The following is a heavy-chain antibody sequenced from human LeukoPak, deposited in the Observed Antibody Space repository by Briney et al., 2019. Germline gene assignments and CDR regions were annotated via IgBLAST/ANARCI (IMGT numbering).Heavy chain of an antibody. CDR1: GGSFSGYY. J-gene: IGHJ5*02. CDR2: INHSGST. V-gene: IGHV4-34*01. CDR3: AREKRYYYGSGIPTSPYNWFDP. Sequence: PSETLSLTCAVYGGSFSGYYWSWIRQPPGKGLEWIGEINHSGSTNYNPSLKSRVTISVDTSKNQFSLKLSSVTAADTAVYYCAREKRYYYGSGIPTSPYNWFDPWGQGTLVTVSS. D-gene: IGHD3-10*01.